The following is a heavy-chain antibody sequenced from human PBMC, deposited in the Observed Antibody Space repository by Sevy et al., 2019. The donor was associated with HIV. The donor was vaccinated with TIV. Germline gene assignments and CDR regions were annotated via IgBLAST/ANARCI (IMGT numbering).Heavy chain of an antibody. D-gene: IGHD3-22*01. CDR2: ISGSGGST. CDR3: AKAEGYYYDSSGPY. CDR1: GFTFSSYA. J-gene: IGHJ4*02. Sequence: GGYLRLSCAASGFTFSSYAMSWVRQAPGKGLEWVSAISGSGGSTYYADSVKGRFTNSRDNSKNTLYLQMNSLRAEDTAVYYCAKAEGYYYDSSGPYWGQGTLVIVSS. V-gene: IGHV3-23*01.